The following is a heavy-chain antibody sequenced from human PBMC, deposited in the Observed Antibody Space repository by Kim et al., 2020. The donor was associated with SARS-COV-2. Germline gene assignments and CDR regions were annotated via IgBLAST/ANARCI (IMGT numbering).Heavy chain of an antibody. J-gene: IGHJ1*01. CDR2: ITNHNT. CDR1: GFTFSNHV. CDR3: EQTWLDVLSAH. D-gene: IGHD6-19*01. V-gene: IGHV3-23*01. Sequence: GGSLRLSCAASGFTFSNHVMSWVRQAPGKGLEWVSCITNHNTYNEDSVKGRFTISRANSSNTQYLQINILSVEDTDVADYEQTWLDVLSAHCAKGTL.